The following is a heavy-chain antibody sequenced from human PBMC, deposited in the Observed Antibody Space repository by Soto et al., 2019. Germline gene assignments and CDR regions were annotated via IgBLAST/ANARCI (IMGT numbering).Heavy chain of an antibody. D-gene: IGHD3-22*01. CDR3: ARAHARFYNYYDSSGSHNWFDL. CDR1: GFTFSSYA. CDR2: ISYDGSNK. Sequence: LRLSGAASGFTFSSYAMHWVRQAPGKELEWVAVISYDGSNKYYADSVKGRFTISRDNSKNTLYLQMNSLRAEDTAVYYCARAHARFYNYYDSSGSHNWFDLWGQGTMVTVSS. V-gene: IGHV3-30-3*01. J-gene: IGHJ5*01.